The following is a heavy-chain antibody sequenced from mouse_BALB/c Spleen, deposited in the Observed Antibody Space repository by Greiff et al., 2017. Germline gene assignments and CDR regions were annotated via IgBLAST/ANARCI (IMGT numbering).Heavy chain of an antibody. CDR2: ISSGGGST. J-gene: IGHJ3*01. Sequence: EVKLVESGGGLVKPGGSLKLSCAASGFAFSSYDMSWVRQTPEKRLEWVAYISSGGGSTYYPDTVKGRFTISRDNAKNTLYLQMSSLKSEDTAMYYCARGLYDGYYGIFAYWGQGTLVTVSA. CDR1: GFAFSSYD. D-gene: IGHD2-3*01. CDR3: ARGLYDGYYGIFAY. V-gene: IGHV5-12-1*01.